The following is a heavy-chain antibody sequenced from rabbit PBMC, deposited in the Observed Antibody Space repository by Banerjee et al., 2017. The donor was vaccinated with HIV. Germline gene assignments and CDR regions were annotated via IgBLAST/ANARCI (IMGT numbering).Heavy chain of an antibody. CDR3: ARYSRAWGWTRLDL. V-gene: IGHV1S40*01. J-gene: IGHJ3*01. D-gene: IGHD4-1*01. CDR1: GFSFSSYY. Sequence: QSLEESGGGLVQPEGSLTLTCTASGFSFSSYYLSWVRQAPGKGLEWIGYIITGSGGAYYASWAKGRFTISKTSSTTVMLQMTSLTAADTATYFCARYSRAWGWTRLDLWGQGSLVTVS. CDR2: IITGSGGA.